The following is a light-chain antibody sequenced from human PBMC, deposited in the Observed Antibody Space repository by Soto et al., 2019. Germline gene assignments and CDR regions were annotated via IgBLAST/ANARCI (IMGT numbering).Light chain of an antibody. V-gene: IGKV1-5*01. J-gene: IGKJ1*01. CDR3: LQHYTYPRT. CDR2: DAS. Sequence: DIQMTQSPSTLSASVGDRVTITCRASQTISNWLAWYQQKPGKAPKVLIFDASTLDGGVPSRFSGRRSGTEFSLTITSLQPEDFATYYCLQHYTYPRTFGQGTKVDIK. CDR1: QTISNW.